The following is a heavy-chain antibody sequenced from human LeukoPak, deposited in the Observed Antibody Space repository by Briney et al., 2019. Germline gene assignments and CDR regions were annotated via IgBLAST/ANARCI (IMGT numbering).Heavy chain of an antibody. CDR3: AKVDALDAFDI. Sequence: SLRLSCAGSGFNFNNYAMHWVRQAPGKGLEWVSGISWNSGSIGYADSVKGRFTISRDNAKNSLYLQMNSLRAEDTALYYCAKVDALDAFDIWGQGTMVTVSS. CDR2: ISWNSGSI. D-gene: IGHD2-2*03. V-gene: IGHV3-9*01. J-gene: IGHJ3*02. CDR1: GFNFNNYA.